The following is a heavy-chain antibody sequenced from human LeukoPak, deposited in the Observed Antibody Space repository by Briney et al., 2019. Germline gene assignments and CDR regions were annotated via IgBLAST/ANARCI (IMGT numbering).Heavy chain of an antibody. CDR3: ARGPAKMRASGY. J-gene: IGHJ4*02. D-gene: IGHD3-10*01. CDR1: GGSFSGYY. CDR2: INHSGST. V-gene: IGHV4-34*01. Sequence: SETLSLTCAVYGGSFSGYYWSWIRQPPGKGLEWIGEINHSGSTNYNPSLKSRVTISVDTSKNQFSLKLSSVTAADTAVYYCARGPAKMRASGYWGQGTLVTVSS.